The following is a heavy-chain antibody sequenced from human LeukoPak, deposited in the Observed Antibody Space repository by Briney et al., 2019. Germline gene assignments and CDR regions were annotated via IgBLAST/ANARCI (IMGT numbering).Heavy chain of an antibody. CDR1: GFTFKLYW. CDR3: VRGGPSTWS. Sequence: GGSLRLSCAASGFTFKLYWMHWVRHVPGKRPVWVSRINDDGSDTIYADSVRGRFTISRDDAKNTVYLQMNNLRAEDTAVYYCVRGGPSTWSWGQGTLVTVSS. CDR2: INDDGSDT. D-gene: IGHD2-15*01. J-gene: IGHJ5*02. V-gene: IGHV3-74*01.